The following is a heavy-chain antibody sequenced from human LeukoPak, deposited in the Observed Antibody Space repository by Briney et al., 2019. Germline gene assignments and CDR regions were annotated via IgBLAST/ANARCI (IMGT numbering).Heavy chain of an antibody. CDR2: ISSDGSNK. J-gene: IGHJ4*02. CDR3: AKDAEGIRYFDWLLDF. CDR1: GFTFSNCG. D-gene: IGHD3-9*01. Sequence: AGGSLRLSCVVSGFTFSNCGMHWVRQAPGKGLEWVAVISSDGSNKYYADSVKGRFTISRDSYKSTLYLHMNNLRAEDTATYFCAKDAEGIRYFDWLLDFWGQGTLVTVSS. V-gene: IGHV3-30*18.